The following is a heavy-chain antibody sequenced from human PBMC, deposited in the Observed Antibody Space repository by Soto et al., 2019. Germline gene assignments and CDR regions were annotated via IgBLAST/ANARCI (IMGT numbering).Heavy chain of an antibody. CDR1: GGSFSGYY. CDR3: ARGLIRTRRRLWYFDL. CDR2: INHSGST. J-gene: IGHJ2*01. V-gene: IGHV4-34*01. Sequence: QVQLQQWGAGLLKPSETLSLTCAVYGGSFSGYYWSWIRQPPGKGLEWIGEINHSGSTNYNPSLKSRVTIAVDTSKNQFSLKLSSVTAADTAVYYCARGLIRTRRRLWYFDLWGRGTLVTVSS. D-gene: IGHD2-21*02.